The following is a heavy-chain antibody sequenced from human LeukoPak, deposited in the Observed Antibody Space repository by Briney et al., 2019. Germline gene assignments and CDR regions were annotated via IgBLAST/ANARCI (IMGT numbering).Heavy chain of an antibody. CDR3: ARDRYYYDSSGSYFDY. Sequence: GGSLRLSCAASGFTFSSYEMNWVRQAPGKGLEWVAVISYDGSNKYYADSVKGRFTISRDNSKNTLYLQMNSLRAEDTAVYYCARDRYYYDSSGSYFDYWGQGTLVTVSS. D-gene: IGHD3-22*01. J-gene: IGHJ4*02. V-gene: IGHV3-30*04. CDR2: ISYDGSNK. CDR1: GFTFSSYE.